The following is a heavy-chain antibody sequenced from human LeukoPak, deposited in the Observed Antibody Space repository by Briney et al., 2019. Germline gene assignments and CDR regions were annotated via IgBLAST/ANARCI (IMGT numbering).Heavy chain of an antibody. CDR3: ARVGYSYAINDWSRTGLGAYPTKYYYHMDV. Sequence: SETLSLTCAVYVGSFIGYYWSGIRQPPGKGVEWMGQINHRGSTNNNPSLKSRVTISGDTSKDQFSLTLSSVTAADPAVYFCARVGYSYAINDWSRTGLGAYPTKYYYHMDVWGKGTTVTVSS. CDR1: VGSFIGYY. J-gene: IGHJ6*03. D-gene: IGHD5-18*01. CDR2: INHRGST. V-gene: IGHV4-34*01.